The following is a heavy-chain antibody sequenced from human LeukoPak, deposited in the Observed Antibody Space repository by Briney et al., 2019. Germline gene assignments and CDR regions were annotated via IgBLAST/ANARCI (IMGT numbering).Heavy chain of an antibody. CDR2: ISAYTGST. D-gene: IGHD1-26*01. Sequence: ASVKVSCKASGYTFINYGLTWVRQAPGQGFEWMGWISAYTGSTNYVQKLQGRVTMPTDPSTSTAYMDLRSLRSDDTAAYYCARTVGATGAFDIWGQGTMVTVSS. V-gene: IGHV1-18*01. CDR1: GYTFINYG. CDR3: ARTVGATGAFDI. J-gene: IGHJ3*02.